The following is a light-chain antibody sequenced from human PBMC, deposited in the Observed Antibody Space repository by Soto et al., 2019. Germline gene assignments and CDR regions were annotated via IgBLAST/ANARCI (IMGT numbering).Light chain of an antibody. J-gene: IGLJ1*01. CDR3: CSYVTTPEI. V-gene: IGLV2-11*01. Sequence: QSALAQPRSVSGSPGQLLTISCTGTSSDVDDYRYVSWYQQYPGQAPKLVIYDGNKRPSGVPDRFSGSNSGNTASLTISGLQAEDEADYYCCSYVTTPEIFGTGTKVTVL. CDR2: DGN. CDR1: SSDVDDYRY.